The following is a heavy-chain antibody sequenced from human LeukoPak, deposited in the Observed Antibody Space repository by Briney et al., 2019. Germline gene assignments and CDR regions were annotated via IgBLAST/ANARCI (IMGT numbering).Heavy chain of an antibody. CDR3: TREAAAGIDY. Sequence: PGGSLRLSCAASGFTFSTYWMSWVRQAPGKGLERVANIKQDGSEKYYLDSVKGRFTISRDNAKNSLYLQMNSLRAEDTAVYFCTREAAAGIDYWGQGTLATVSS. D-gene: IGHD6-13*01. CDR2: IKQDGSEK. J-gene: IGHJ4*02. CDR1: GFTFSTYW. V-gene: IGHV3-7*01.